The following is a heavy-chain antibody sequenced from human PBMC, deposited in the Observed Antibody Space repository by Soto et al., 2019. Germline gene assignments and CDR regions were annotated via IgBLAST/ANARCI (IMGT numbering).Heavy chain of an antibody. Sequence: PAETLSLTCAVSGGSISSSGYYWFWIRHSPGKGLEWIGTIFYSGTTYYNPSLESRITISQDTSNNQFSLKLTSVTAADTAVYYCARHYYDSSGYPAPYYHGMDVWGQGTTVTVSS. CDR2: IFYSGTT. D-gene: IGHD3-22*01. V-gene: IGHV4-39*01. CDR1: GGSISSSGYY. J-gene: IGHJ6*02. CDR3: ARHYYDSSGYPAPYYHGMDV.